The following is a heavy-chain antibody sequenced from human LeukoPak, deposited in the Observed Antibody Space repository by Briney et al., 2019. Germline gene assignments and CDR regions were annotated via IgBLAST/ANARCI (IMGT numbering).Heavy chain of an antibody. J-gene: IGHJ4*02. CDR1: GFTFSTFS. CDR3: ARGRPADY. V-gene: IGHV3-48*01. CDR2: ISDTSTTI. Sequence: PGGSLRLSCAASGFTFSTFSMNWVRQAPGKGLEWVSYISDTSTTIYYADSVKGRFTISRDNAKNSLYLQMSSLRAEDTAVYYCARGRPADYWGQGTLVTVSS.